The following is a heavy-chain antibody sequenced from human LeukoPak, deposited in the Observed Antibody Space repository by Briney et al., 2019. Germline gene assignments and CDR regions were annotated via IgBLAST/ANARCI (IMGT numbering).Heavy chain of an antibody. CDR3: TRELPREVTLDY. CDR2: INTDGSST. V-gene: IGHV3-74*01. J-gene: IGHJ4*01. CDR1: GFTFISYG. D-gene: IGHD2-21*02. Sequence: GGSLRLSCAASGFTFISYGMQWVRQAPGKGLVWVSRINTDGSSTSYADSVKGRFTVSRDNAKNTLYLQENSLRAEDTAVYFCTRELPREVTLDYWGQGTLVTVSS.